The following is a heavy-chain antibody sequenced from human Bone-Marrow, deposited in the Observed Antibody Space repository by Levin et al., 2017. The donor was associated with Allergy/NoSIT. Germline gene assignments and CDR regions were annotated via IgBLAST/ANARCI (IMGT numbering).Heavy chain of an antibody. Sequence: ETLSLTCAASGFTFSKYDMHWVRQDTGRGLEWVSGIGYSGDTYYAGSVKGRFTISREDAKNSLFLQMNNLRAGDTAVYYCAREYYDMLSGYHGMDVWGQGTTVTVSS. CDR2: IGYSGDT. CDR3: AREYYDMLSGYHGMDV. CDR1: GFTFSKYD. D-gene: IGHD3-9*01. V-gene: IGHV3-13*01. J-gene: IGHJ6*02.